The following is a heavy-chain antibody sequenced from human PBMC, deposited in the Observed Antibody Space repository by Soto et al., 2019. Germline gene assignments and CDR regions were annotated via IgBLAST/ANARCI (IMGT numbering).Heavy chain of an antibody. D-gene: IGHD2-15*01. CDR2: IYPGDSDT. Sequence: WASLTISCNGSGYSFTSYWIGWVPQMPGKGPEWMGIIYPGDSDTRDSPSFQGQVTISADKSISTAYLQWSSLKASDTAMYYCAITPGGGLYYFDYWGQGTLVTVSS. CDR3: AITPGGGLYYFDY. J-gene: IGHJ4*02. CDR1: GYSFTSYW. V-gene: IGHV5-51*01.